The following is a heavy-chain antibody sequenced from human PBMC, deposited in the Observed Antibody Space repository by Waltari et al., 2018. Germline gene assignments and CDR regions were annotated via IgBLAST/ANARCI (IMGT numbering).Heavy chain of an antibody. J-gene: IGHJ4*02. D-gene: IGHD6-25*01. CDR2: IYYSGYT. Sequence: QLQLQESGPGLVKSSETLSLTCAVSGGSMSSSRHYYWAWIRQPPGKGLEWIGSIYYSGYTHYNPSLKSRVTLSVDTSKNQFSLKVRSVTAADTAVYYCARVASGNWGQGTLVTVSS. V-gene: IGHV4-39*07. CDR1: GGSMSSSRHYY. CDR3: ARVASGN.